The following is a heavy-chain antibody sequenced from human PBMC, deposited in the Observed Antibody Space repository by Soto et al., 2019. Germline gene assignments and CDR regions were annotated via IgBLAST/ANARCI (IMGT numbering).Heavy chain of an antibody. J-gene: IGHJ4*02. D-gene: IGHD3-16*01. CDR3: ARDRRGDGDNWDCDY. V-gene: IGHV1-69*01. Sequence: QVQLVQSGAEVKKPGSSVKVSCKASGGTFSSYAISWVRQAPGQGLEWMGGIIPIFGTANYAQKFQGRVTIAADDSTSTAYMELSSLRSDDTAVYYCARDRRGDGDNWDCDYWGQGTLVTVSA. CDR1: GGTFSSYA. CDR2: IIPIFGTA.